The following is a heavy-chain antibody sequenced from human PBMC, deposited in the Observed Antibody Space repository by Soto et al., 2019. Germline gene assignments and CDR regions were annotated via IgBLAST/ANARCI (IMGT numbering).Heavy chain of an antibody. V-gene: IGHV4-28*01. CDR3: ASRKSSPYFDY. CDR2: IYYSGTT. Sequence: PSETLSLTCAVSGYSISSSNWWGWIRQPPGKGLEWIGYIYYSGTTYYNPSLKSRVTMSVDTSKNQFSLKLSSVTAADTAVYYCASRKSSPYFDYWGQGTLVTVSS. CDR1: GYSISSSNW. J-gene: IGHJ4*02. D-gene: IGHD3-10*01.